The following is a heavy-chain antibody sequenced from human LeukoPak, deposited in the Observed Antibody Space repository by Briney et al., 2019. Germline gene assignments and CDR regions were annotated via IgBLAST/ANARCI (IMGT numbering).Heavy chain of an antibody. D-gene: IGHD2-15*01. Sequence: SETLSLTCAVYGGSFSGYYWSWIRQPPGKGLEWIGEINHSGSTNYNPSLKSRVTISVDTSKNQFSLKLSSVTAADTAVYYCERGPSFDIVVVVAATPIDYWGQGTLVTVSS. CDR3: ERGPSFDIVVVVAATPIDY. J-gene: IGHJ4*02. CDR1: GGSFSGYY. V-gene: IGHV4-34*01. CDR2: INHSGST.